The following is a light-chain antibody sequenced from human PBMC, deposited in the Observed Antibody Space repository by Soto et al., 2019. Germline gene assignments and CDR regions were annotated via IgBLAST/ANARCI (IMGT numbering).Light chain of an antibody. CDR1: QSVGTY. Sequence: EIVLTQSPATLSLSPGERATLSCRASQSVGTYLAWYQHNPGQAPRLLIYDASNRATGIPARFSGSGSGTDFTLTISSPEPEDVAVYYCQQRYNWPNTFGHGTKLEIK. CDR2: DAS. CDR3: QQRYNWPNT. V-gene: IGKV3-11*01. J-gene: IGKJ2*01.